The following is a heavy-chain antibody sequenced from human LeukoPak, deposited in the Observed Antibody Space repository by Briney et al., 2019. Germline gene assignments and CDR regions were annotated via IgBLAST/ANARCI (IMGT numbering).Heavy chain of an antibody. CDR1: GYTFTSYY. J-gene: IGHJ4*02. CDR3: ARVYEPIVVVTAILDPWSDY. D-gene: IGHD2-21*02. CDR2: INPSGGST. Sequence: ASVKVSCKASGYTFTSYYMHWVRQAPGQGLEWMGIINPSGGSTSYAQKFQGRVTMTRDTSTSTVYMELSSLRSEDTAVYYCARVYEPIVVVTAILDPWSDYWGQGTLVTVSS. V-gene: IGHV1-46*01.